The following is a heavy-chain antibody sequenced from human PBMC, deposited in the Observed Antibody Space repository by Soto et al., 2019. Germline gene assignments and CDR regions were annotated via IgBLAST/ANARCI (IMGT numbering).Heavy chain of an antibody. CDR3: ARSGDNYNVLHY. D-gene: IGHD3-10*02. Sequence: LRLSCTASGFTFSTSAMSWVRQAPGRGLEWVSGISGSGAGTYYADSVKGRFTISRDNSKNTLYLQMSGLRAEDAAVYYCARSGDNYNVLHYWGPAPPVTVSS. CDR1: GFTFSTSA. CDR2: ISGSGAGT. J-gene: IGHJ4*02. V-gene: IGHV3-23*01.